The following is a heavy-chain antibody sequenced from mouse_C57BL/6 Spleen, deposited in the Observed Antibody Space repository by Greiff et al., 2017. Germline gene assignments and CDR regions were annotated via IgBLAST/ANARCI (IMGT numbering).Heavy chain of an antibody. CDR3: ARGSHYYGSSYNAMDY. CDR1: GYTFTSYW. Sequence: QLQQPGAELVKPGASVKMSCKASGYTFTSYWITWVKQRPGQGLEWIGDIYPGSGSTNYNEKFKSKATLTVDTSSSTAYMQLSSLTSEDSAVYYCARGSHYYGSSYNAMDYWGQGTSVTVSS. J-gene: IGHJ4*01. CDR2: IYPGSGST. V-gene: IGHV1-55*01. D-gene: IGHD1-1*01.